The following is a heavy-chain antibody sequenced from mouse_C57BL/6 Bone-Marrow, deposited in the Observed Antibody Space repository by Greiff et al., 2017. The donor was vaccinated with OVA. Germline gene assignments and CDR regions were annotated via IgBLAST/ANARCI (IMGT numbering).Heavy chain of an antibody. J-gene: IGHJ2*01. CDR3: ARAHTNYGVDY. CDR1: GFTFSDYG. D-gene: IGHD2-5*01. CDR2: ISSGSSTI. Sequence: EVKLVESGGGLVKPGGSLKLSCAASGFTFSDYGMHWVRQAPEKGLEWVAYISSGSSTIYYADTVKGRFTISRDNAKNTLFLQMTSLRSEDTAMYYCARAHTNYGVDYWGQGTTLTVSS. V-gene: IGHV5-17*01.